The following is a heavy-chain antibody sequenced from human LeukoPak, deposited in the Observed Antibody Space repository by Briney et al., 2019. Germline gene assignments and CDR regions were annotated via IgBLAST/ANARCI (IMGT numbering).Heavy chain of an antibody. D-gene: IGHD2-21*01. Sequence: GGSLRLSCAASGYTFNTYDMHWVRKTTGQGLEWISSIDSSGGYTYYAGSVKGRFTISRENDKNSLYLHMNSLRVGDTAVYSCVEGGAIGIDSWGPGNLVTVSS. J-gene: IGHJ5*01. CDR1: GYTFNTYD. V-gene: IGHV3-13*01. CDR2: IDSSGGYT. CDR3: VEGGAIGIDS.